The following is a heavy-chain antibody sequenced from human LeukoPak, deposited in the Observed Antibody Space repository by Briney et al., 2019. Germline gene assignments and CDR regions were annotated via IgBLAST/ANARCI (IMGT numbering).Heavy chain of an antibody. V-gene: IGHV5-51*01. D-gene: IGHD3-22*01. CDR2: IYPGDSDT. CDR1: GYGFTSDW. J-gene: IGHJ3*02. CDR3: ATETYYYDSSGYGDAFDI. Sequence: GESLQISYNGSGYGFTSDWIGWVREVAGKGLGWMGIIYPGDSDTRDSPSFQGHVTISADESISTSYLQWSSLKASDTAMYYCATETYYYDSSGYGDAFDIWGQGTTVTVSS.